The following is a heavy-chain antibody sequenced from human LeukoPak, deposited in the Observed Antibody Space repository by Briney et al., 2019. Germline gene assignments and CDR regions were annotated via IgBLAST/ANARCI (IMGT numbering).Heavy chain of an antibody. V-gene: IGHV3-33*01. J-gene: IGHJ3*02. CDR3: ARVHNPAQQNDAFDI. CDR2: IWYYGGNK. CDR1: GFTFSSYG. Sequence: PGRSLRLSCAASGFTFSSYGMHWVRQAPGKGLEWVALIWYYGGNKYYADSVKGRFTISRDNSKNTLYLQMTSVRAEETAVYYCARVHNPAQQNDAFDIWGQGTMVTVSS. D-gene: IGHD1-14*01.